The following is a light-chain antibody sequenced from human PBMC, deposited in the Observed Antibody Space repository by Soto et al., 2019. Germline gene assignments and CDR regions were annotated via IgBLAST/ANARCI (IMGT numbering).Light chain of an antibody. V-gene: IGKV3-20*01. CDR1: QSVSSTY. CDR3: QHYGASRT. CDR2: GAS. Sequence: EIVLTQSPGTLSLSPGERATLSCRASQSVSSTYLSWYQQQPGQAPMLLIYGASSRATRIPDRFSGSASGTDFTITSNRLEHEDFAIYYCQHYGASRTFGQGTKLEIK. J-gene: IGKJ2*01.